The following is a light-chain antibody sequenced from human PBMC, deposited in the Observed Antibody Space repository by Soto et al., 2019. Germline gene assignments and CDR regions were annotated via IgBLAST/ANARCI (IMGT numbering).Light chain of an antibody. J-gene: IGKJ5*01. CDR3: QQANTFPLT. CDR2: AAS. V-gene: IGKV1-39*01. CDR1: QTISIY. Sequence: DIQMTQSPSSLSASVGDRVTITCRARQTISIYLNWFQQKPGKAPKVLIYAASNLQSGVPSRFSGSGSGTEFSLTISSLQPEDFATYYCQQANTFPLTFGQGTRLEIK.